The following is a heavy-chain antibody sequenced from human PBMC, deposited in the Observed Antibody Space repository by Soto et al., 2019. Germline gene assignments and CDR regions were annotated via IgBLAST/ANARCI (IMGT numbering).Heavy chain of an antibody. V-gene: IGHV3-23*01. D-gene: IGHD6-13*01. CDR1: GFTFSNYA. CDR2: VSGSGGNT. CDR3: AKLNLFVSAAAGRGPFDY. Sequence: VQLLESGGGLVQPGGSLRLSCAASGFTFSNYAMSWVRQAPGKGLEWVSAVSGSGGNTYYADSVQGRFTISRDNSKNMLNRQMNSLRAEDTAVYYCAKLNLFVSAAAGRGPFDYWGQGTLVTVSS. J-gene: IGHJ4*02.